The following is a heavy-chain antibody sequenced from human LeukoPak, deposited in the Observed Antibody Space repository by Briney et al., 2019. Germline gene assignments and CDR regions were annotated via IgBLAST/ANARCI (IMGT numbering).Heavy chain of an antibody. J-gene: IGHJ6*02. D-gene: IGHD2-15*01. CDR1: GGSISSYY. CDR3: ARGRVAATITFYYYYGMDV. Sequence: SETLSLTCTVSGGSISSYYWSWIRQPPGKGLEWIGYIYYSGSTNYNPSLKSRVTISVDTSKNQFSLKLSSVTAADTAVYYCARGRVAATITFYYYYGMDVWGQGTTVTVSS. CDR2: IYYSGST. V-gene: IGHV4-59*01.